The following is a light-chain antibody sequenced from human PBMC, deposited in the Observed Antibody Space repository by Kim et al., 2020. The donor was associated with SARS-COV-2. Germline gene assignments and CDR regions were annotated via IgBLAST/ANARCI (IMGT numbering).Light chain of an antibody. V-gene: IGLV1-44*01. CDR1: SSNIGNNT. CDR3: AAWDDSLNGVV. Sequence: GQRVPFSCSGGSSNIGNNTVNWYQQLPGTAPKLLIFSNNQRPSGVPDRFSGSKSGTSASLAISGLQSEDEADYYCAAWDDSLNGVVFGGGTQLTVL. CDR2: SNN. J-gene: IGLJ2*01.